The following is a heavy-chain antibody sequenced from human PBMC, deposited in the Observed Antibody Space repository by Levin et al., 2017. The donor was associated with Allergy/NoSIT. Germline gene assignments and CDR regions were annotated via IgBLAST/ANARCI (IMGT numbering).Heavy chain of an antibody. CDR1: GGSISSSSYY. Sequence: PSETLSLTCTVSGGSISSSSYYWGWIRQPPGKGLEWIGSIYYSGSTYYNPSLKSRVTISVDTSKNQFSLKLSSVTAADTAVYYCARLPTYYDFWSGYYIGGWSGWFDPWGQGTLVTVSS. CDR3: ARLPTYYDFWSGYYIGGWSGWFDP. V-gene: IGHV4-39*01. CDR2: IYYSGST. J-gene: IGHJ5*02. D-gene: IGHD3-3*01.